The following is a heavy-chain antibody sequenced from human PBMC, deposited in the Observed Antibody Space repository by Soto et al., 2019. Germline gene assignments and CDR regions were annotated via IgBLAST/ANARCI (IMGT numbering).Heavy chain of an antibody. CDR3: ARSAERGGSCYRDCPLA. Sequence: QVQLVESGGGVVQPGRSLRLSCAASGFTFSSYAMHWVRQAPGKGLEWVAVISYDGSNKYYADSVKGRFTISRDNSKNTLYLQMNSLRADDTAVYYCARSAERGGSCYRDCPLAWGQGTLVTVSS. J-gene: IGHJ5*02. D-gene: IGHD2-15*01. V-gene: IGHV3-30-3*01. CDR2: ISYDGSNK. CDR1: GFTFSSYA.